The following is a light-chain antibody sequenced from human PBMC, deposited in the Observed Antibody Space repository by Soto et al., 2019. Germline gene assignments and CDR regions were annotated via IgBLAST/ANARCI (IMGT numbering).Light chain of an antibody. CDR1: QSISSW. V-gene: IGKV1-5*01. J-gene: IGKJ1*01. Sequence: DRVTITCRDSQSISSWLAWYQQKPGKAPKIMIYGASSSATGIPARFSGSGSGTEFTLTIRSLQPDDFATSYSPHYNSYSEAFGQATTVDI. CDR2: GAS. CDR3: PHYNSYSEA.